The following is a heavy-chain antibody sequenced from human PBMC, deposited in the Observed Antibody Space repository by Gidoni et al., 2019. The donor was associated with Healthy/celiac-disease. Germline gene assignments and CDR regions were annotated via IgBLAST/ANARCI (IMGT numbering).Heavy chain of an antibody. J-gene: IGHJ5*02. Sequence: QVQLVQSGAEVKKPGASVKVSCKASGYTFTSYGISWVRQAPGHGLEWMGWISAYNGNTNYAQKLQGRVTMTTDTSTSTAYMELRSLRSDDTAVYYCARALARMVREKNWFDPWGQGTLVTVSS. CDR3: ARALARMVREKNWFDP. CDR2: ISAYNGNT. CDR1: GYTFTSYG. V-gene: IGHV1-18*01. D-gene: IGHD3-10*01.